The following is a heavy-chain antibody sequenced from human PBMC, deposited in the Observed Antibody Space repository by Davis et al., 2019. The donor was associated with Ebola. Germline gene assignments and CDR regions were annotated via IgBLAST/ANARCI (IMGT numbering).Heavy chain of an antibody. Sequence: GESLKLYCKGSGYSFTRYWITWVRQLPGKSLEWMGIIYPSDPDTKYSPSFQGQVTMSTDKSISTAYLQWNSLKASDTAPYYCARPRAGFSSGGMDVWGQGTTVTVSS. CDR1: GYSFTRYW. CDR2: IYPSDPDT. D-gene: IGHD6-19*01. CDR3: ARPRAGFSSGGMDV. V-gene: IGHV5-51*01. J-gene: IGHJ6*02.